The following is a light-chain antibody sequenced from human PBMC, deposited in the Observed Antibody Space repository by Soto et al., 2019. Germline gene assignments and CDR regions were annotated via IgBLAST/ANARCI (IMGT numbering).Light chain of an antibody. Sequence: DIQMTQPTSTLSASVGARVIITCRASQSPSTWLAWYQQKPGKAPKLLVFKVSSLESGVPSRFSGSGSGTEFTLTISSLQPDDFATYYCQQYNSYSFGQGTKVDIK. J-gene: IGKJ1*01. CDR1: QSPSTW. CDR3: QQYNSYS. CDR2: KVS. V-gene: IGKV1-5*03.